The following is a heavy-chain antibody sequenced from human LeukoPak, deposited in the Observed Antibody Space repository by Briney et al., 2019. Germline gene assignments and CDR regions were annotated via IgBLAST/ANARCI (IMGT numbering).Heavy chain of an antibody. D-gene: IGHD6-13*01. CDR1: GFTVSGDY. J-gene: IGHJ4*02. CDR2: IYSGGET. V-gene: IGHV3-66*01. CDR3: ARGFGSSDDF. Sequence: PGGSLRLSCAASGFTVSGDYMTWVRQAPGKGLEWVSVIYSGGETYYGDSVKGRFTISRVSPKNTVYLQMTSLRVEDTAVYFCARGFGSSDDFWGQGALVTVSS.